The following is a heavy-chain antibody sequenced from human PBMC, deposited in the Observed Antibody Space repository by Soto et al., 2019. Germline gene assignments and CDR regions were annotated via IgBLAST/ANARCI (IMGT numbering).Heavy chain of an antibody. Sequence: PSQTLSLTCAISGDSVSSNTAAWNWIRSSPSRGLEWLGRTYYRSNWRHDYAVSVKSRITVNPDTSKNHFSLQLNSVTPDDTAVYYCARGVAARFLDSWGQGTPVTVSS. V-gene: IGHV6-1*01. J-gene: IGHJ4*02. D-gene: IGHD6-19*01. CDR1: GDSVSSNTAA. CDR3: ARGVAARFLDS. CDR2: TYYRSNWRH.